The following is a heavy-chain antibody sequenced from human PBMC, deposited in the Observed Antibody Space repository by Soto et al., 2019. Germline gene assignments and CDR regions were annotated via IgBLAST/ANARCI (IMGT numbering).Heavy chain of an antibody. V-gene: IGHV4-59*01. J-gene: IGHJ6*03. CDR1: GGSISSYY. CDR2: IYYSGST. Sequence: SETLSLTCTVSGGSISSYYWSWIRQPPGKGLEWIGYIYYSGSTNYNPSLKSRVTISVDTSKNQFSLKLSSVTAADTAVYYCARYGSGRYYYYYYMDVWGKGTTVTVSS. D-gene: IGHD3-10*01. CDR3: ARYGSGRYYYYYYMDV.